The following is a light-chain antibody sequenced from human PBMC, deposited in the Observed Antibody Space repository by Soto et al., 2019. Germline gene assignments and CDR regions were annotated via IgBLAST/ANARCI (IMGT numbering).Light chain of an antibody. V-gene: IGKV1-39*01. CDR2: AAS. Sequence: DIQMTVSPSSLCASVGDRVTITCRASQSISSYLNWYQQKPGKAPKLLIYAASSLQSGVPSRFSGSGSGTDFTLTISSLQPEDFATYYCQQSYSTPRTFGQGTRLEIK. J-gene: IGKJ5*01. CDR1: QSISSY. CDR3: QQSYSTPRT.